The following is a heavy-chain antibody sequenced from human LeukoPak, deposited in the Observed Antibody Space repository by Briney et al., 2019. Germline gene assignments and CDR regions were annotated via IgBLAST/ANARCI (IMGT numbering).Heavy chain of an antibody. J-gene: IGHJ3*02. D-gene: IGHD3-10*01. CDR1: GYTFKGYY. Sequence: GASVKVSCKASGYTFKGYYMHWVRQAPGQGLEWMGWINPNSGDTDYAQKFQGRGTMTRDTSISTAYMELSRLRADDTGVYYCASLLLSLVGPDAFDRWGRRTKVTDSS. CDR2: INPNSGDT. CDR3: ASLLLSLVGPDAFDR. V-gene: IGHV1-2*02.